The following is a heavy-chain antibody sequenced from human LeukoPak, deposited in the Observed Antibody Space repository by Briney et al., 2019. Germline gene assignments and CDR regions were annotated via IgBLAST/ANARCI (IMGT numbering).Heavy chain of an antibody. CDR2: INPNSGGT. CDR1: GYTFTGYY. J-gene: IGHJ5*02. CDR3: ARDREDIVVVVAAGGWFDP. Sequence: ASVKVSCKASGYTFTGYYMHWVRQAPGQGLEWMGWINPNSGGTNYAQKFQGRVTMTRDTSISTAYMELSRLRSDDTAVYYCARDREDIVVVVAAGGWFDPWGQGTLVTVSS. V-gene: IGHV1-2*02. D-gene: IGHD2-15*01.